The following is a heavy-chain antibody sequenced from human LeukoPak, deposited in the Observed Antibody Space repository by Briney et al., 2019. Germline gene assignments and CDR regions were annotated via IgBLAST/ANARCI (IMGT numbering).Heavy chain of an antibody. D-gene: IGHD6-13*01. CDR1: GGSISNYY. Sequence: ETLSLTCTVSGGSISNYYGNWIRQPPGKGLEWVSAISGTGGSTSYGDSVRGRFTVSRDTSKNTVYLQMNSLRAEDTAVYYCANQGSWSAFDIWGQGTMVTVSS. CDR2: ISGTGGST. J-gene: IGHJ3*02. CDR3: ANQGSWSAFDI. V-gene: IGHV3-23*01.